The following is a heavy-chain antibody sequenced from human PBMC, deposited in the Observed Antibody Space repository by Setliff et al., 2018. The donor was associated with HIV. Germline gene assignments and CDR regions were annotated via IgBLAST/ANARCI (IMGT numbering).Heavy chain of an antibody. D-gene: IGHD4-4*01. J-gene: IGHJ6*03. V-gene: IGHV1-69*05. Sequence: ASVKVSCKASGGTFSSYAISWVRHVPGQGLEWMGGVVPMFGTKTYAQKFQGRLMFTTDDSTTTIYMELKNLRSEDTATYYCAGPAADAAYSRNYHFYMDLWAKGTTVTVSS. CDR3: AGPAADAAYSRNYHFYMDL. CDR2: VVPMFGTK. CDR1: GGTFSSYA.